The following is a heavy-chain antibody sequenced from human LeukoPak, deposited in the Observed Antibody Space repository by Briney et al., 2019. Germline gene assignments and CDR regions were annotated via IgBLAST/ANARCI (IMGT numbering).Heavy chain of an antibody. CDR3: VRDKGSSWGEKYYFDY. J-gene: IGHJ4*02. CDR1: GFTFSSSW. CDR2: IKGDGSVQ. V-gene: IGHV3-7*01. Sequence: HPGGSLRLSCVASGFTFSSSWMNWVRQAPGKGLEWVANIKGDGSVQSYVDSVKGRFTISRDDSKNTLYLQMNSLRAEDTAVYYCVRDKGSSWGEKYYFDYWGQGTLVTVSS. D-gene: IGHD6-13*01.